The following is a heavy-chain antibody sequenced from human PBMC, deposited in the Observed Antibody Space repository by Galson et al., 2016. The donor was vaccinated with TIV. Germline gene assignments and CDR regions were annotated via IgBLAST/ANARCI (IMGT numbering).Heavy chain of an antibody. Sequence: SLRLSCAASGFTFSDYGIHWVRQAPGKGLEWVAVTSFDGSYTNFADSVKGRFIISRDNSKSTVSLHMNNLRVEDTAVYYCARDPGVYGDYLLAYFDYWGQGTLVTVSS. D-gene: IGHD4-17*01. CDR2: TSFDGSYT. V-gene: IGHV3-30*03. J-gene: IGHJ4*02. CDR3: ARDPGVYGDYLLAYFDY. CDR1: GFTFSDYG.